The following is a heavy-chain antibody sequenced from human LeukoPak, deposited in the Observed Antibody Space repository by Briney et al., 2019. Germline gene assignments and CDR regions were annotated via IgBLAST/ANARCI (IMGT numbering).Heavy chain of an antibody. J-gene: IGHJ4*02. CDR3: AREAAARAERAIGY. CDR1: GYTFTSYD. CDR2: INPNSGGT. V-gene: IGHV1-2*02. Sequence: ASVKVSCKASGYTFTSYDINWVRQATGQGLGWMGWINPNSGGTNYAQKFQGRVTMTRDTSISTAYMELSRLRSDDTAVYYCAREAAARAERAIGYWGQGTLVTVSS. D-gene: IGHD6-13*01.